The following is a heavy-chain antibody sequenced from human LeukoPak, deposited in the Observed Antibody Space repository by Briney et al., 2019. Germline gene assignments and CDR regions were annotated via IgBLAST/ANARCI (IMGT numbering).Heavy chain of an antibody. J-gene: IGHJ6*02. CDR1: GGSISSYY. V-gene: IGHV4-59*01. D-gene: IGHD3-10*01. Sequence: SETLSLTCTVSGGSISSYYWSWIRQPPGKGLEWIGYIYYSGSTNYNPSLKSRVTISVDTSKNQFSLKLSSVTAADTAVYYCARGGYYGSGSYYFDYYYGMDVWGQGTTVTVSS. CDR3: ARGGYYGSGSYYFDYYYGMDV. CDR2: IYYSGST.